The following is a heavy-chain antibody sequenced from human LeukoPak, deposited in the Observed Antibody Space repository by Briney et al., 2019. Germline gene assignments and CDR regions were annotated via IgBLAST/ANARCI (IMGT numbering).Heavy chain of an antibody. CDR2: IKSKTDGGTT. J-gene: IGHJ4*02. V-gene: IGHV3-15*01. Sequence: PGGPLRLSCAASGFTFSDAWMSWVRQAPGKGLEWVGRIKSKTDGGTTDYAAPVKGRITISRNDSKNTLYLQMNSLKTEDTAVYYCTILGYTYGRFDYWGQGTLVTVSS. CDR3: TILGYTYGRFDY. CDR1: GFTFSDAW. D-gene: IGHD5-18*01.